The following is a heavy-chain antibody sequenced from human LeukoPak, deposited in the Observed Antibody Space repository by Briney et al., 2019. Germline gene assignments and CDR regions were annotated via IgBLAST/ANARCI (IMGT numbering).Heavy chain of an antibody. CDR3: ARVLRREWELLLDY. D-gene: IGHD1-26*01. Sequence: ASVTVSCKASGYTFTGYYMHWVRQAPGQGLEWMGWINPNSGGTNYAQKFQGRVTMTRDTSISTAYMELSRLRSDDTAVYYCARVLRREWELLLDYWGQGALVTVSS. J-gene: IGHJ4*02. V-gene: IGHV1-2*02. CDR2: INPNSGGT. CDR1: GYTFTGYY.